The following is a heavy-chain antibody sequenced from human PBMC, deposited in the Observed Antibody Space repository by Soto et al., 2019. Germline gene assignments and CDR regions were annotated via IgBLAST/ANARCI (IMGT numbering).Heavy chain of an antibody. CDR2: IWYDGSNK. CDR3: ARDSLSDGCSSTSCSGNYGMDV. V-gene: IGHV3-33*01. Sequence: HPAGSLRLSCAPSGFTFSSYGMHWVRQAPGQGLEWVAVIWYDGSNKYYADSVKGRFTISRDNSKNTLYLQMNSLRAEDTAVYYCARDSLSDGCSSTSCSGNYGMDVWGQGTTVTVSS. D-gene: IGHD2-2*01. CDR1: GFTFSSYG. J-gene: IGHJ6*02.